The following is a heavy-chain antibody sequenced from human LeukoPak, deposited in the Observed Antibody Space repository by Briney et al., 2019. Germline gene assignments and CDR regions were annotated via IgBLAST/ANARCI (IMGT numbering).Heavy chain of an antibody. CDR3: ASHGSPKLIATSGHPPLGWFDP. Sequence: ASVKVSCKASGGTFSSYAISWVRQAPGQGLDWMGGIIPISGTPNYAQNFQGRVTITTDESTSTAYMELRSQTSEDTAVYYCASHGSPKLIATSGHPPLGWFDPWGQGTLVTVSS. CDR2: IIPISGTP. J-gene: IGHJ5*02. D-gene: IGHD6-13*01. V-gene: IGHV1-69*05. CDR1: GGTFSSYA.